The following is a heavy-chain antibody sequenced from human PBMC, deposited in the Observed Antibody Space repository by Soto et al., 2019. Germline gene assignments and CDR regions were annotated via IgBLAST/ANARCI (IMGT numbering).Heavy chain of an antibody. Sequence: GGSLRLSCVASGLTFGSRAMSWVRQSPGEGLEWVSTITDTGGDAKYADSVRGRFAISRDNSKNTLYLQMSALRAEASAIYFCVRGSKGSYPGSRIFDFWGRGTLVTVSS. CDR2: ITDTGGDA. CDR3: VRGSKGSYPGSRIFDF. V-gene: IGHV3-23*01. J-gene: IGHJ4*02. D-gene: IGHD3-10*01. CDR1: GLTFGSRA.